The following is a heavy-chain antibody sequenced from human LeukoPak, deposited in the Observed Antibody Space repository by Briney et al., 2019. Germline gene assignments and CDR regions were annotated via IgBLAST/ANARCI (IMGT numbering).Heavy chain of an antibody. CDR1: GFTFSDYY. Sequence: GGSLRLSCAASGFTFSDYYMSWIRQAPGKGLEWVSYISSSSSYTNYADSVKGRFTISRDNAKNSLYLQMNSLRAEDTAVYYCAKDRYGELPDAFDIWGQGTMVTVSS. J-gene: IGHJ3*02. CDR3: AKDRYGELPDAFDI. D-gene: IGHD3-10*01. V-gene: IGHV3-11*05. CDR2: ISSSSSYT.